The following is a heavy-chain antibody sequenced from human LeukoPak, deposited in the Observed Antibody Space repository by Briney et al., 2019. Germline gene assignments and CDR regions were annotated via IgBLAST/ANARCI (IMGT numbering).Heavy chain of an antibody. J-gene: IGHJ6*04. D-gene: IGHD3-22*01. V-gene: IGHV3-48*03. CDR3: AELGITMIRGV. CDR2: ISSSGSTI. CDR1: GFTFSSYE. Sequence: XGSLRLSCAASGFTFSSYEMNWVRQAPGKGLEWVSYISSSGSTIYYADSVKGRFTISRDNAKNSLYLQMNSLRAEDTAVYYCAELGITMIRGVWGKGTTVTISS.